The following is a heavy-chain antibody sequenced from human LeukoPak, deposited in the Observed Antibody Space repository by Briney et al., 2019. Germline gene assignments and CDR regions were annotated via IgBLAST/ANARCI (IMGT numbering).Heavy chain of an antibody. Sequence: GGSLRLSCAASGFTVSTNHMTWVRKAPGKGLECVSVIYSGGSTYYADSVKGRFTISRDNSKNTLYLQMNSLRAEDTAIYYCARDSGSFPLYWGQGTLVTVSS. V-gene: IGHV3-66*01. D-gene: IGHD1-26*01. CDR3: ARDSGSFPLY. CDR2: IYSGGST. J-gene: IGHJ4*02. CDR1: GFTVSTNH.